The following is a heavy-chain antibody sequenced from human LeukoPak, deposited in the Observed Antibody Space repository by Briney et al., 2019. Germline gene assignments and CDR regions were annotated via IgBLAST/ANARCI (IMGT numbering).Heavy chain of an antibody. D-gene: IGHD5-18*01. J-gene: IGHJ4*02. CDR1: GLTFSSSW. CDR3: ARDLAYSRLDY. CDR2: INPDGNKK. Sequence: GGSLRLSCAVSGLTFSSSWMDWVRQAPGKGLEWVASINPDGNKKYSADSVKGRFTISRDNAENSLYLQMNSLRVEDTAFYYCARDLAYSRLDYWGRGMLVTVSS. V-gene: IGHV3-7*01.